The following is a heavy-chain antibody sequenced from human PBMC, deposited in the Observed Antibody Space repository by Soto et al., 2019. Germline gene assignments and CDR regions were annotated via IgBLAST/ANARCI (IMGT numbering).Heavy chain of an antibody. CDR2: IYYSGST. V-gene: IGHV4-31*03. J-gene: IGHJ6*02. CDR1: GGSISSGGYY. CDR3: AGASRFGEFGLPAYMDV. Sequence: QVQLQESGPGLMKPSQTLSLTCTVSGGSISSGGYYWSWIRQHPGKGLEWSGYIYYSGSTYYNPSLKRRVTISVDTSKNQFSLKLRFVTAADTAVYYCAGASRFGEFGLPAYMDVWGQGTTVTVSS. D-gene: IGHD3-10*01.